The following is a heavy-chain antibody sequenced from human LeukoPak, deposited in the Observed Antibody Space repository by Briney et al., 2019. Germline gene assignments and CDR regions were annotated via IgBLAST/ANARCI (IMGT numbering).Heavy chain of an antibody. CDR2: ISGSGGST. CDR3: AKDSYDYVWGSYRPLAAYYFDY. V-gene: IGHV3-23*01. Sequence: PGGSVTLSCAASGFTFSSYAMSWVRQAPGKGLEWVSAISGSGGSTYYADSVKGRFTISRDNSKNTLYLQMNSLRAEDTAVYYCAKDSYDYVWGSYRPLAAYYFDYWGQGNLVTVSS. CDR1: GFTFSSYA. J-gene: IGHJ4*02. D-gene: IGHD3-16*02.